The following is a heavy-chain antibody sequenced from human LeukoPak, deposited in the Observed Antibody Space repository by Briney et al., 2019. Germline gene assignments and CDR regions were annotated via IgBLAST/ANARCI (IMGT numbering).Heavy chain of an antibody. CDR2: IIPIFGTA. V-gene: IGHV1-69*01. J-gene: IGHJ4*02. Sequence: SVKVSCEASGGTFSSYAISWVRQAPGQGLEWMGGIIPIFGTANYAQKFQGRVTITADESTSTAYMELSSLRSEDTAVYYCAREAVAARPFSFDYWGQGTLVTVSS. CDR1: GGTFSSYA. D-gene: IGHD6-6*01. CDR3: AREAVAARPFSFDY.